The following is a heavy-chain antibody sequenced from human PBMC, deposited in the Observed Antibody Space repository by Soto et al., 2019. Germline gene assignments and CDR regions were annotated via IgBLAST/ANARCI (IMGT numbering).Heavy chain of an antibody. Sequence: KTSETLSLTCTVSGGSISSGDYYWSWIRQPPGKGLEWIGYIYYSGSTYYNPSLKSRVTISVDTSKNQFSLKLSSVTAADTAVYYCAREGLRDIVVVPATWGQGTLVTVSS. CDR3: AREGLRDIVVVPAT. V-gene: IGHV4-30-4*01. CDR2: IYYSGST. CDR1: GGSISSGDYY. D-gene: IGHD2-2*01. J-gene: IGHJ4*02.